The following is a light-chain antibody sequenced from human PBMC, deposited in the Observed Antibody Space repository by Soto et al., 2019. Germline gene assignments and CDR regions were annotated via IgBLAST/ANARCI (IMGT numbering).Light chain of an antibody. CDR1: TSKIGNNP. CDR2: DNN. CDR3: ATWDSSLSVL. J-gene: IGLJ2*01. Sequence: QSVLTQPPSVSAAPGQTVTISCSGSTSKIGNNPVSWYQQVPGTAPKLLIYDNNKRPSRIPDRFSGSKSGTSATLAITGLQTGDEADYYCATWDSSLSVLFGGGTQLTVL. V-gene: IGLV1-51*01.